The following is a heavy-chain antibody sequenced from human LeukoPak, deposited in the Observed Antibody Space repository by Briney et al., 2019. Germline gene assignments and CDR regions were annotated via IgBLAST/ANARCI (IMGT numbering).Heavy chain of an antibody. Sequence: GGSLRLSCAASGFAFSSYAMSWVRQPPGKGLEWVSIISRRDDYTYYADSVKGRFTISRDNSKNTLYLQMNTLRAEDTAVYYCANDYRSGSFHDFWGQGTLVTVSS. CDR1: GFAFSSYA. CDR2: ISRRDDYT. CDR3: ANDYRSGSFHDF. J-gene: IGHJ4*02. V-gene: IGHV3-23*01. D-gene: IGHD3-10*01.